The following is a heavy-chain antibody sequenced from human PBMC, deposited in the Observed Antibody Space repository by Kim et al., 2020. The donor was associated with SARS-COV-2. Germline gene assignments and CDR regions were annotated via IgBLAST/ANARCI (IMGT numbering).Heavy chain of an antibody. D-gene: IGHD6-13*01. CDR2: ISGSGTTI. Sequence: GGSLRLSCAASGFTFSTYSMKWVRQAPGRGLEWVSYISGSGTTIYYADYAKGRFTISRDNAKNSLFLQMNSLRDEDTAVYYCARSGSGYSSSWSLDYWG. V-gene: IGHV3-48*02. CDR3: ARSGSGYSSSWSLDY. J-gene: IGHJ4*01. CDR1: GFTFSTYS.